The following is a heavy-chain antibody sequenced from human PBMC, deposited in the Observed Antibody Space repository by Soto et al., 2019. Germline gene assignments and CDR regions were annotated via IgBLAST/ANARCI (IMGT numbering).Heavy chain of an antibody. J-gene: IGHJ4*02. Sequence: ASVKVSCKASGYTFTSYGISWVRQAPGQGLEWMGWISAYNGNTNYAQKLQGRVTMTTDTSTSTAYMELRSLRSDDTAVYYCARDVHVAEAAHGRYFDFWGQGALVTVSS. CDR3: ARDVHVAEAAHGRYFDF. CDR2: ISAYNGNT. CDR1: GYTFTSYG. D-gene: IGHD6-13*01. V-gene: IGHV1-18*01.